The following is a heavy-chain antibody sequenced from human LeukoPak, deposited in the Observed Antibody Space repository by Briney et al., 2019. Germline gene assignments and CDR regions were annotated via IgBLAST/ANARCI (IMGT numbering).Heavy chain of an antibody. D-gene: IGHD3-3*01. V-gene: IGHV4-59*12. CDR1: GGSISSYH. CDR2: IYYSGST. J-gene: IGHJ5*02. CDR3: ARVGNPLVTVFAWFDP. Sequence: SETLSLTCTVSGGSISSYHWSWIRQPPGKGLEWIGYIYYSGSTNYNPSLKSRVTISVDTSKNQFSLKLSSVTAADTAVYYCARVGNPLVTVFAWFDPWGQGTLVTVSS.